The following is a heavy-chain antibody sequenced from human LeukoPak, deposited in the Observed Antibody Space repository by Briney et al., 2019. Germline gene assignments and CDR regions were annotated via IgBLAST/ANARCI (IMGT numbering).Heavy chain of an antibody. Sequence: GGSLRLSCAASGFSFSSYWMSWVRQAPGKGLEWVANIKQDGSENYYVDSVKGRFTISRDNAKNSLYLQMNSLRAEDTAVYYCARGSPEAIVVVVAAMGDAFDIWGQGTMVTVSS. V-gene: IGHV3-7*03. CDR3: ARGSPEAIVVVVAAMGDAFDI. J-gene: IGHJ3*02. CDR1: GFSFSSYW. D-gene: IGHD2-15*01. CDR2: IKQDGSEN.